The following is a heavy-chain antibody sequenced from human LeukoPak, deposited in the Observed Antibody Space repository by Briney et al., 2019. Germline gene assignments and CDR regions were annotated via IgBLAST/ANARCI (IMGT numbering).Heavy chain of an antibody. J-gene: IGHJ3*02. D-gene: IGHD3-22*01. CDR1: GYTFTGYY. CDR2: INPNSGGT. CDR3: TILYYDSSGYDDFDI. V-gene: IGHV1-2*02. Sequence: ASVKVSCKASGYTFTGYYMHWVRQAPGQGLEWMGWINPNSGGTNYTQKFQGRVTMTRDTSISTAYMELSRLRSDDTAVYYCTILYYDSSGYDDFDIWGQGTMVTVSS.